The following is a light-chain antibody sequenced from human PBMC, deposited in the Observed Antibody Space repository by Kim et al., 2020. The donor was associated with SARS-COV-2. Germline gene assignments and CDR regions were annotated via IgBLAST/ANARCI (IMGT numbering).Light chain of an antibody. CDR1: QSISDW. J-gene: IGKJ1*01. Sequence: DIQMTQSPSTLSASVGDRVTVTCRASQSISDWVAWYQQKPGKAPKLLIYKASTLESGVPSRFSGSGSGSEFTLTITGLQLDDFATYYCQQYKTYWTFGQGTKVDIK. V-gene: IGKV1-5*03. CDR2: KAS. CDR3: QQYKTYWT.